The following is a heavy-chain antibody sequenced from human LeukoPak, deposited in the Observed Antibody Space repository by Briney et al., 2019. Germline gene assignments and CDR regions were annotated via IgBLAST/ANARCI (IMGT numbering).Heavy chain of an antibody. Sequence: PSETLSLTCAVYGGSFSGYYWSWIRQPPGKGLEWIGEINHSGSTNYNPSLKSRVTISVDTSKNQFSLKLSSVTAADTAVYYFARGQDSSSWIRGYDPWGQGTLVTVSS. CDR2: INHSGST. D-gene: IGHD6-13*01. CDR3: ARGQDSSSWIRGYDP. V-gene: IGHV4-34*01. J-gene: IGHJ5*02. CDR1: GGSFSGYY.